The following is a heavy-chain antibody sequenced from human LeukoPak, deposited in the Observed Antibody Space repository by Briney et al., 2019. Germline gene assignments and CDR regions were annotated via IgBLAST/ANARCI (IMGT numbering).Heavy chain of an antibody. CDR2: IYYSGST. J-gene: IGHJ4*02. CDR1: GGSISSYY. CDR3: ATLAAAGMA. V-gene: IGHV4-59*01. Sequence: PSETLSLTCTVSGGSISSYYLSWIRQPPGKGLEWIGYIYYSGSTNYNPSLKSRVTISVDTSKNQFSLKLSSVTAADTAVYYCATLAAAGMAWGQGTLVTVSS. D-gene: IGHD6-13*01.